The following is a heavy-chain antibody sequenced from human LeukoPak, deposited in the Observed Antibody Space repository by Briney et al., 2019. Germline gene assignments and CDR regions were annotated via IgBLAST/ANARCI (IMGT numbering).Heavy chain of an antibody. CDR2: INPSGGST. CDR3: ARGHASPGDFDY. V-gene: IGHV1-46*01. Sequence: GASVKVSCKAPGYTFTSYYMHWVRQAPGQGLEWMGIINPSGGSTSYAQKFQGRVTMTRDTSTSTVYMEVSSLRSEDTAVYYCARGHASPGDFDYWGQGTLVTVSS. D-gene: IGHD1-14*01. J-gene: IGHJ4*02. CDR1: GYTFTSYY.